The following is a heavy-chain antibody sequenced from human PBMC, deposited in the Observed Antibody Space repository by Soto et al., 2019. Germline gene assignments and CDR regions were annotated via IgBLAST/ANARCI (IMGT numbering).Heavy chain of an antibody. CDR3: ALGYCSSTSCYTRGSYYYYGMDV. CDR1: GGTFSSYA. Sequence: GASVKVSCKASGGTFSSYAISWVRQAPGQGLNWRGVIIPIFGTANYAQKFQGRVTITADESTSTAYMELSSLRSEDTAVYYCALGYCSSTSCYTRGSYYYYGMDVWGQGTTVTVSS. D-gene: IGHD2-2*02. V-gene: IGHV1-69*13. J-gene: IGHJ6*02. CDR2: IIPIFGTA.